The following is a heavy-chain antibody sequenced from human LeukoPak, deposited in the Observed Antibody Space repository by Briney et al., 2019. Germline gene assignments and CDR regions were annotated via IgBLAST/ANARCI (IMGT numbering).Heavy chain of an antibody. D-gene: IGHD1-26*01. Sequence: SETLSLNXTVSTGSISSNYWSWNRQPQGQGLEWIGYIYYSGRSNYNPSLKSRVTLSVDTSKNQFSLKLSSVTAADTAVYYCARGGSPVPLYWGQGTRVTVSS. CDR1: TGSISSNY. V-gene: IGHV4-59*01. CDR3: ARGGSPVPLY. J-gene: IGHJ4*02. CDR2: IYYSGRS.